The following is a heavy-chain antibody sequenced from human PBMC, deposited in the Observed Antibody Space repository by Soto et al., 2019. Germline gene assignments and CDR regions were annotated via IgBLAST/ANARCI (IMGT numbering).Heavy chain of an antibody. CDR2: THHIGNT. CDR3: AGRQYLASFDS. CDR1: SGSISSSTW. D-gene: IGHD2-2*01. V-gene: IGHV4-4*02. Sequence: QLQLQESGPGLLKPSGTLSLTCAVSSGSISSSTWWTWVRQPPGKGLEWIGATHHIGNTNYNPYLESRVTISLDKSKNQFYLKLTSVTAADTAVYSCAGRQYLASFDSWSQGTLVTVSS. J-gene: IGHJ4*02.